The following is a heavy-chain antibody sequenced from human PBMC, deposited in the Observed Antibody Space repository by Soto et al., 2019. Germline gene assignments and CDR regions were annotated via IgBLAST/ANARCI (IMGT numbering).Heavy chain of an antibody. V-gene: IGHV4-30-2*01. CDR3: AARPYYEYGLDV. CDR1: GGSISTPRYP. D-gene: IGHD3-16*01. Sequence: TLSLTCTVSGGSISTPRYPGSWIRQPPGKAPEWIGYVYHSGNAYPKPSLKRRVTISLDGAKNQFSLKMTSVTAEDTGLYYSAARPYYEYGLDVWGQGTTVTVSS. CDR2: VYHSGNA. J-gene: IGHJ6*02.